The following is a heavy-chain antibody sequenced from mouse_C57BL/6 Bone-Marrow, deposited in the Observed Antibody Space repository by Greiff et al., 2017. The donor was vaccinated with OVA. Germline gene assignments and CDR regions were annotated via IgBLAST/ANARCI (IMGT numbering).Heavy chain of an antibody. J-gene: IGHJ1*03. CDR3: ARRLGRGYFDV. V-gene: IGHV1-64*01. CDR1: GYTFTSYW. CDR2: IHPNSGST. D-gene: IGHD4-1*01. Sequence: QVQLQQPGAELVKPGASVKLSCKASGYTFTSYWMHWVKQRPGQGLEWIGMIHPNSGSTNYNEKFKSKATLTVDKSSSTAYMQLSSLTSEDSAVYYSARRLGRGYFDVWGTGTTVTVSS.